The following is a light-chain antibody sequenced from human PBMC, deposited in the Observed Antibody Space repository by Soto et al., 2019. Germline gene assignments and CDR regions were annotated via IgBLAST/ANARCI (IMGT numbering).Light chain of an antibody. CDR3: QQYNRWPLT. CDR1: QSIYEK. CDR2: DAS. J-gene: IGKJ4*01. Sequence: EIVMTQSPVTLSVSPGERVTFSCRASQSIYEKLAWYQQKPGQTPRLVIYDASTRATGTPGSFSGSGSGTEFTLTISSLQSEDFAVYYCQQYNRWPLTFGGGTKVDIK. V-gene: IGKV3-15*01.